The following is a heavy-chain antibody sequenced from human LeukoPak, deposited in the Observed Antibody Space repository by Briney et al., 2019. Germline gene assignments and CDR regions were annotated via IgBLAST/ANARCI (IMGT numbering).Heavy chain of an antibody. Sequence: AGGSLRLSCEASGFAFSFYAMTWVRQAPGTGLEWVSTINANAINTYYADSVKGRFTISRDNSKSTLYLQMNSLRAEDTAVYYCAKESGSRSYGAYFPHWGQGTLVTVSS. J-gene: IGHJ1*01. CDR2: INANAINT. CDR1: GFAFSFYA. CDR3: AKESGSRSYGAYFPH. D-gene: IGHD6-13*01. V-gene: IGHV3-23*01.